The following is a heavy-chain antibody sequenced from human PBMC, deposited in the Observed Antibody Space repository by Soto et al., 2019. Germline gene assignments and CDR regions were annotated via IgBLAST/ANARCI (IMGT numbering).Heavy chain of an antibody. CDR1: GGSFSGYY. CDR2: ISYSGST. J-gene: IGHJ4*02. D-gene: IGHD6-13*01. V-gene: IGHV4-59*01. CDR3: ARGTSWQLPFDY. Sequence: SETLSLTCAVYGGSFSGYYWSWIRQPPGKRLEWIGYISYSGSTDYNPSLKSRVTISGDTSKNQFSLKVSSVTAADTAVYYCARGTSWQLPFDYWGQGTLVTVSS.